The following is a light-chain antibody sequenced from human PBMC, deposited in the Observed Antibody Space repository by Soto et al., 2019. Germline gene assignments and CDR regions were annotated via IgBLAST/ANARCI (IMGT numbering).Light chain of an antibody. CDR3: MQTLRSRT. Sequence: IVMTQSQLSLPVTPGEPASISCRYSQSLVHSNGYNYLEWYLQKPWQSPQVLFYMGSNRASGVTERFRGSGFGTDFTLKVSRGAEEEVGVYYCMQTLRSRTFGQGTKVET. V-gene: IGKV2-28*01. J-gene: IGKJ1*01. CDR2: MGS. CDR1: QSLVHSNGYNY.